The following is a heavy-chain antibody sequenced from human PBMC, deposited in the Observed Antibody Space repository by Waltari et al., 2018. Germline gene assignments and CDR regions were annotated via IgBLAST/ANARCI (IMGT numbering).Heavy chain of an antibody. CDR2: ISTGSSPT. Sequence: EVQLVESGGDLVQPGGSLRLSCSASGFTFSAYTMNGAGQAPGKGLEWVSYISTGSSPTYYADAVKGRCTISRDNAKNSLYLQMSSLRAEDTALYYCVRDHAYAFDFWGQGTMVTVPS. J-gene: IGHJ3*01. CDR1: GFTFSAYT. CDR3: VRDHAYAFDF. V-gene: IGHV3-48*01.